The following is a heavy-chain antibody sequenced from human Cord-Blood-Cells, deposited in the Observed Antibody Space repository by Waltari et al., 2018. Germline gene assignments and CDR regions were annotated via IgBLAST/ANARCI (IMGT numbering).Heavy chain of an antibody. Sequence: QVQLQQWGAGLLKPSETLSLTCAVYGGSFSGYYWSWIRQPPGKGLEWIGEINHSGSTNYNPSLKSRVTISVDTSKNQFSLKLSSVTAADTAVYYCARGLRAGDYSNLRFPNWFDPWGQGTLVTVSS. D-gene: IGHD4-4*01. CDR1: GGSFSGYY. J-gene: IGHJ5*02. CDR2: INHSGST. CDR3: ARGLRAGDYSNLRFPNWFDP. V-gene: IGHV4-34*01.